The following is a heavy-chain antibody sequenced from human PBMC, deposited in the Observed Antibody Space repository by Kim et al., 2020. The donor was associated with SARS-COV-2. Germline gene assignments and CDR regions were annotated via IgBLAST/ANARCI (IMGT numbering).Heavy chain of an antibody. J-gene: IGHJ3*02. V-gene: IGHV3-21*01. CDR3: ARAGGASDI. D-gene: IGHD3-10*01. CDR1: GFIFSDHN. Sequence: GGSLRLSCAASGFIFSDHNMNWIRQAPGKGLEWVSSITTNGNFMYYADSLKGRFTISRDNAKNSLYLQMNSLRVEDTAVYYCARAGGASDIWGNGTMVT. CDR2: ITTNGNFM.